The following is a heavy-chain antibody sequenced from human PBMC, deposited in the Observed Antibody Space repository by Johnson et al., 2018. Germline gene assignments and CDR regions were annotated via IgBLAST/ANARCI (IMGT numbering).Heavy chain of an antibody. V-gene: IGHV3-13*01. J-gene: IGHJ1*01. Sequence: EVQLVESGGGLVQPGGSLRLSCAASGFTFSSYDMHWVRQATGKGLEWVSAIGTAGDTYYPGSVKGRFTISRDNAKNSLYLQMNSLGAEDTAVYYCARAADDSSGERYFQHWGQGTLVTVSS. CDR3: ARAADDSSGERYFQH. CDR2: IGTAGDT. CDR1: GFTFSSYD. D-gene: IGHD3-22*01.